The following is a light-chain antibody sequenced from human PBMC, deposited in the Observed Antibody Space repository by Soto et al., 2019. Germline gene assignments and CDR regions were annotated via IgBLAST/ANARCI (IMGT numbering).Light chain of an antibody. J-gene: IGKJ2*01. V-gene: IGKV4-1*01. CDR1: QSVLYSSNHKNY. Sequence: DIVMTQSPDSLAVSLGERATINCKSSQSVLYSSNHKNYLAWYQQRPGQPPKLLIYWASTRESGVPDRFSGSGYGTDFTLTITSLQAEDLSVYYCQHYESTSPTFGQGTKLEIK. CDR2: WAS. CDR3: QHYESTSPT.